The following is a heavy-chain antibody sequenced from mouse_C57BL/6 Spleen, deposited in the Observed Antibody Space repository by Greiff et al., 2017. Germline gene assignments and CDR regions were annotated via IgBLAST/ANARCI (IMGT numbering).Heavy chain of an antibody. D-gene: IGHD2-4*01. Sequence: QVQLQQSGPGLVAPSQSLSITCTVSGFSLTSYGVHWVRQPPGKGLEWLVVIWSDGSTTYNSALKSRLSISKDNSKSQVFLKMNSLQTDDTAMYYCARHAGDYDDYYAMDYWGQGTSVTVSS. CDR1: GFSLTSYG. CDR3: ARHAGDYDDYYAMDY. J-gene: IGHJ4*01. V-gene: IGHV2-6-1*01. CDR2: IWSDGST.